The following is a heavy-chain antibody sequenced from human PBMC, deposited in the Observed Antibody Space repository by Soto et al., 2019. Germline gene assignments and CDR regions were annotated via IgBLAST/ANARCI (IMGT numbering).Heavy chain of an antibody. Sequence: SETLFLTCTVSGGSISSYYWSWVRQPPGKGLEWIAYIYYSGSTNYNPSLKSRVTISVDTSKNQFSLKMSSVTAADTAVYYCARLATRYYFDYWGQGTLVTVSS. CDR3: ARLATRYYFDY. J-gene: IGHJ4*02. CDR1: GGSISSYY. CDR2: IYYSGST. D-gene: IGHD1-1*01. V-gene: IGHV4-59*01.